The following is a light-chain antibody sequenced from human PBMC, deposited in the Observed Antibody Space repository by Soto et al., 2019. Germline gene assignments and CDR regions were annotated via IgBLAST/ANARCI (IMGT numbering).Light chain of an antibody. CDR2: EAS. CDR1: QSIRYW. J-gene: IGKJ1*01. Sequence: DIRKTQSACTLSASVGDSATIPGRASQSIRYWLAWFQQKAGKAPRLLIYEASRLESGVPSRFSGSGSGTDFTLTISSLQPEDVATYYCQNYDSSPWTFGQGTKVDIK. V-gene: IGKV1-5*03. CDR3: QNYDSSPWT.